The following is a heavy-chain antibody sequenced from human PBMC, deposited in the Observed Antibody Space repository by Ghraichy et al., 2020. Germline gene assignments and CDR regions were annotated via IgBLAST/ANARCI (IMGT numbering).Heavy chain of an antibody. CDR2: ISSSSSYI. D-gene: IGHD5-12*01. V-gene: IGHV3-21*01. CDR1: GFTFSSYS. Sequence: GGSLRLSCAASGFTFSSYSMNWVRQAPGKGLEWVASISSSSSYIYYADSVKGRFTISRDNAKNSLYLQMNSLRAEDTAVYYCARVGLPVYSGYDSYYYYGLDVWGQGTTVTGSS. CDR3: ARVGLPVYSGYDSYYYYGLDV. J-gene: IGHJ6*02.